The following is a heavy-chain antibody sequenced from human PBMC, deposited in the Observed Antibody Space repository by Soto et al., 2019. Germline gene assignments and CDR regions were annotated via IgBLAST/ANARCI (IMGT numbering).Heavy chain of an antibody. V-gene: IGHV4-31*03. CDR1: GGSISSGGYY. J-gene: IGHJ6*02. D-gene: IGHD3-16*01. CDR3: ARDASFTGLYGMDV. Sequence: QVQLQESGPGLVKPSQTLSLTCTVSGGSISSGGYYWSWIRQHPGKGLEWIGYIYYSGSTYYNPSLKSRVTISVDTSKNQFSLKLSSVTAADTAVYYCARDASFTGLYGMDVWGQGTTVTVSS. CDR2: IYYSGST.